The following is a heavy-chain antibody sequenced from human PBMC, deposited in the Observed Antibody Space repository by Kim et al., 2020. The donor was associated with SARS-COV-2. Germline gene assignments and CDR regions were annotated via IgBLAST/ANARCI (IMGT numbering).Heavy chain of an antibody. CDR3: ARQITSDSSGYYSFDY. D-gene: IGHD3-22*01. Sequence: SVKVSCKASGGTFSSYAISWVRQAPGQGLEWMGGIIPIFGTANYAQKFQGRVTITADESTSTAYMELSSPRSEDTAVYYCARQITSDSSGYYSFDYWGQGTLVTVSS. V-gene: IGHV1-69*13. J-gene: IGHJ4*02. CDR2: IIPIFGTA. CDR1: GGTFSSYA.